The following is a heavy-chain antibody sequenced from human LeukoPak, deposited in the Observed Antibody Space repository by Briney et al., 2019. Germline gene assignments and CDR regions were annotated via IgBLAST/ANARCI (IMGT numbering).Heavy chain of an antibody. V-gene: IGHV4-34*01. CDR2: INHSGST. Sequence: PSETLSLTCAVYGGSFSGYYWSWIRQPPGKGLEWIGEINHSGSTNYNPSLKSRVTISVDTSKNQFSLKLSSVTAADTAVYYCARGRLLGYTSCYAYWGQGTLVTVSS. D-gene: IGHD2-2*01. CDR1: GGSFSGYY. J-gene: IGHJ4*02. CDR3: ARGRLLGYTSCYAY.